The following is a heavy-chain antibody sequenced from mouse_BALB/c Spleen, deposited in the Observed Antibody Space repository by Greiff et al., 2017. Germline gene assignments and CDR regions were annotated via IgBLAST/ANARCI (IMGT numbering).Heavy chain of an antibody. Sequence: QVQLQQSGAELVKPGASVKISCKATGYTFSSYWIEWVKQRPGHGLEWIGEILPGSGSTNYNEKFKGKATFTADTSSNTAYMQLSSLTSEDSAVYYCARKLSYWYFDVWGAGTTVTVSS. J-gene: IGHJ1*01. CDR1: GYTFSSYW. CDR2: ILPGSGST. CDR3: ARKLSYWYFDV. V-gene: IGHV1-9*01.